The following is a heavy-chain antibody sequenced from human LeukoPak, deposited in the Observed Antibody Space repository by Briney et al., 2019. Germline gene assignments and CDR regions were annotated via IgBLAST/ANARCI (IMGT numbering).Heavy chain of an antibody. CDR1: GFTFSSYG. V-gene: IGHV3-33*01. CDR3: ARDLFYGDDYYGMDV. Sequence: PGGSLRLSCAASGFTFSSYGMHWVRQAPGKGLEWVAVTWYDGSNKYYADSVKGRFTISRDNSKNTLYLQMNSLRAEDTAVYYCARDLFYGDDYYGMDVWGQGTTVTVSS. D-gene: IGHD4-17*01. J-gene: IGHJ6*02. CDR2: TWYDGSNK.